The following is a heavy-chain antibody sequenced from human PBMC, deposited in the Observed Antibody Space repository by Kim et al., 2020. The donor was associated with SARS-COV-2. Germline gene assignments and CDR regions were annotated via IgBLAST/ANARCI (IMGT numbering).Heavy chain of an antibody. CDR3: AKDAQQLGSY. J-gene: IGHJ4*02. Sequence: GGSLRLSCIVSGFIFSSPSMNWVRQAPGKGLEWVSSINGNGAYKYYGDSVKGRFTISRDNPENTLYLQMSSLGADDTAVYYCAKDAQQLGSYWGQGTLVT. CDR1: GFIFSSPS. D-gene: IGHD6-13*01. V-gene: IGHV3-23*01. CDR2: INGNGAYK.